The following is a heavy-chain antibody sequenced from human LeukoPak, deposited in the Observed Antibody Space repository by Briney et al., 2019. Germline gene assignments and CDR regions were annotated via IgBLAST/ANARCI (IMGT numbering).Heavy chain of an antibody. D-gene: IGHD3-10*01. CDR2: ISYDGNNK. J-gene: IGHJ6*02. CDR3: ALVGHYYGIDV. V-gene: IGHV3-30*03. Sequence: GGSLRLSCAASGFTFSNYGMHWVRQAPGKGLEWVAVISYDGNNKYYADSVKGRFTISRDNSKNTLYLQMNSLRAEDTAVYYCALVGHYYGIDVCAHGPTVTVCS. CDR1: GFTFSNYG.